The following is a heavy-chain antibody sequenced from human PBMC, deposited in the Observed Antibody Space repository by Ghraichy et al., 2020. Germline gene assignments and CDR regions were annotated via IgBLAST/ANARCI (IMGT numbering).Heavy chain of an antibody. CDR3: ARVKKARNSRDVYNPGAFDI. J-gene: IGHJ3*02. CDR2: LSSSSTI. D-gene: IGHD5-24*01. CDR1: GFSSRDYS. Sequence: GGSLRLSCAASGFSSRDYSMNWVRQAPGKGLEWVSFLSSSSTIYYADSVKGRFTISRDSAKNSLYLQMNSLRNEDTAVYYCARVKKARNSRDVYNPGAFDIWGQGTMVIVSS. V-gene: IGHV3-69-1*01.